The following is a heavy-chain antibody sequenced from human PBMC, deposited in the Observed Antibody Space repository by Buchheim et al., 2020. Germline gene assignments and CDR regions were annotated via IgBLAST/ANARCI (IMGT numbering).Heavy chain of an antibody. J-gene: IGHJ6*02. CDR1: GFSFSSYA. CDR2: ISSSGDTT. D-gene: IGHD3-9*01. CDR3: ARWTSYDILTGYYVDGMDV. Sequence: EVQLLESGGDLVQPGGSLRLSCAASGFSFSSYAMSWVRQAPGKGLEWVSAISSSGDTTYYADSVKGRFTISRDNSKNTLYLQMNSLRAEDTAVYYCARWTSYDILTGYYVDGMDVWGQGTT. V-gene: IGHV3-23*01.